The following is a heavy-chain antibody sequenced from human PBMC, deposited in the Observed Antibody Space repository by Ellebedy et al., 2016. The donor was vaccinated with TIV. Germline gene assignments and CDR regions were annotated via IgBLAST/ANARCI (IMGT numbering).Heavy chain of an antibody. Sequence: SLKISXAASGFTFDDYAMHWVRQAPGKGLEWVSGISWNSGSIGYADSVKGRFTISRDNAKNSLYLQMNSLRAEDTALYYCAKDKATMVRGVITPGGFDYWGQGTLVTVSS. J-gene: IGHJ4*02. CDR3: AKDKATMVRGVITPGGFDY. V-gene: IGHV3-9*01. D-gene: IGHD3-10*01. CDR1: GFTFDDYA. CDR2: ISWNSGSI.